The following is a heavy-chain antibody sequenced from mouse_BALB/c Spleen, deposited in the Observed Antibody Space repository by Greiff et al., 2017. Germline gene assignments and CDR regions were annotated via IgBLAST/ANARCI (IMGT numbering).Heavy chain of an antibody. V-gene: IGHV5-17*02. J-gene: IGHJ4*01. CDR2: ISSGSSTI. Sequence: EVKLVESGGGLVQPGGSLKLSCAASGFTFSSFGMHWVRQAPEKGLEWVAYISSGSSTIYYADTVKGRFTISRDNPKNTLFLQMTSLRSEDTAMYYCARYGGDYDVSYYYAMDYWGQGTSVTVSS. D-gene: IGHD2-4*01. CDR1: GFTFSSFG. CDR3: ARYGGDYDVSYYYAMDY.